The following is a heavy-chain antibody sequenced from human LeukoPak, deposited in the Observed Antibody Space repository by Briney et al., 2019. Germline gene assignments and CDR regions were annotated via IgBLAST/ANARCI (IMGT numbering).Heavy chain of an antibody. CDR1: GFTFSSYS. J-gene: IGHJ4*02. CDR3: SRENDYATYAANFDY. V-gene: IGHV3-21*01. Sequence: PGGSLRLPCAASGFTFSSYSMSWGRQAPGGGLEWGSSISSGSSYIYYADSVKGRFTISRDYAKNSLYLQMNSLRAENTAVYYSSRENDYATYAANFDYWAKGPLFPVSP. D-gene: IGHD4/OR15-4a*01. CDR2: ISSGSSYI.